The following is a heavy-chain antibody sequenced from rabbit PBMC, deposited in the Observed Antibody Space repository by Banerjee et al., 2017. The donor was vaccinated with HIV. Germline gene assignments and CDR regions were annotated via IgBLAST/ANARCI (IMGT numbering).Heavy chain of an antibody. Sequence: QSLEESGGALVKPGASLPLTCTASGFSFSSGYCMCWVRQSPGKGLEWIGCIGTRSGSTYYASWAKGRFTISKASSTTVTLQMTSLTAADTATYFCARAAGYGGYGYATGFNLWGPGTLVTVS. J-gene: IGHJ4*01. D-gene: IGHD6-1*01. CDR3: ARAAGYGGYGYATGFNL. CDR1: GFSFSSGYC. V-gene: IGHV1S40*01. CDR2: IGTRSGST.